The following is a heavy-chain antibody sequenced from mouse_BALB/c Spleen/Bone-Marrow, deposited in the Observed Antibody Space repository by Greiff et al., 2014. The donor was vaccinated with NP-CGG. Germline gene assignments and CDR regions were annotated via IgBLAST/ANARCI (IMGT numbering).Heavy chain of an antibody. Sequence: SGPGLVKPGASVKMSCKASGYTFTSYVIHWVKQKPGQGLEWIGYTNPYNDGTRYNEKFKGKATLTSDKSSSTAYMELSSLTSEDSAVYYCARGGYYGTSLYWYFDVWGAGTTVTVSS. CDR2: TNPYNDGT. CDR1: GYTFTSYV. D-gene: IGHD1-1*01. V-gene: IGHV1-14*01. CDR3: ARGGYYGTSLYWYFDV. J-gene: IGHJ1*01.